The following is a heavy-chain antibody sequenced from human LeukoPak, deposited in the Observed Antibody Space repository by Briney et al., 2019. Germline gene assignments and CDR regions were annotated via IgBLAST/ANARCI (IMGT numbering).Heavy chain of an antibody. CDR3: ARDRASYDILTGYYTDGFDY. CDR1: GFTFSSYE. CDR2: ISSSGSTI. V-gene: IGHV3-48*03. D-gene: IGHD3-9*01. J-gene: IGHJ4*02. Sequence: GGSLRLSCAASGFTFSSYEMNWVRQAPGKGLEWVSYISSSGSTIYYADSVKGRFTISRDNAKNSLYLQMNSLRDGDTAVYYCARDRASYDILTGYYTDGFDYWGQGTLVTVSS.